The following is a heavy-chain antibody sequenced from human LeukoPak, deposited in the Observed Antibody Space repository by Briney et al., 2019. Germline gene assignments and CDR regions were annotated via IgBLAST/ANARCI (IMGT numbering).Heavy chain of an antibody. D-gene: IGHD3-10*01. CDR2: IIPIFGTA. CDR3: ARERGSGSYPYSDY. Sequence: SSVKLCCKASGRTFSSYAISWVRQAPGHGLEWMGGIIPIFGTANYAQKFQGRVTITADKSTSTAYMELSSLRSEDTAVYYCARERGSGSYPYSDYWGQGTLVTVSS. J-gene: IGHJ4*02. V-gene: IGHV1-69*06. CDR1: GRTFSSYA.